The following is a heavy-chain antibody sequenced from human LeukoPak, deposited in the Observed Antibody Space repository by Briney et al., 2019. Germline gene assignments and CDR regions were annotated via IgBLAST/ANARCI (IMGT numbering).Heavy chain of an antibody. Sequence: ASVNVSFKSSGYTFTSCDINWVRQATGQGLEWMGWMNPNSGNTGYGQSFQGRLTMTRDISIGTAYMELSNLTSEDTAIYYCTRGSSGRRDNWGQGTLVTVSA. CDR1: GYTFTSCD. CDR3: TRGSSGRRDN. D-gene: IGHD6-19*01. CDR2: MNPNSGNT. V-gene: IGHV1-8*01. J-gene: IGHJ4*02.